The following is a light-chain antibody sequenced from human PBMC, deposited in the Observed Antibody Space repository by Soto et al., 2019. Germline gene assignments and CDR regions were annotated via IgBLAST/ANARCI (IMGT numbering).Light chain of an antibody. CDR2: PEGSGSY. V-gene: IGLV4-60*02. J-gene: IGLJ3*02. Sequence: QLVLTQSSSASASLGSSVKLTCTLSSGHSSYIIAWHQQQPGKAPRYLMKPEGSGSYNKGSGVPDRFSGSSSGADRYLTISNLQFEDEADYYCETWDSNTWVFGGGTKLTVL. CDR1: SGHSSYI. CDR3: ETWDSNTWV.